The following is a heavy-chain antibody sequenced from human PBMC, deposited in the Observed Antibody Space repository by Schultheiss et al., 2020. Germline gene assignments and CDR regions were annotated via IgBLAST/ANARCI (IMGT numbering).Heavy chain of an antibody. CDR3: ARDRRTTSLVDF. J-gene: IGHJ4*02. CDR2: IWYDGSYK. Sequence: GGSLRLSCAASGFTFSSYAMSWVRQAPGKGLEWVAVIWYDGSYKYYADSVKGRFTISRDNSENTVYLQMNSLTAEDAAVYYCARDRRTTSLVDFWGQGTLVTVSS. D-gene: IGHD2-2*01. V-gene: IGHV3-33*08. CDR1: GFTFSSYA.